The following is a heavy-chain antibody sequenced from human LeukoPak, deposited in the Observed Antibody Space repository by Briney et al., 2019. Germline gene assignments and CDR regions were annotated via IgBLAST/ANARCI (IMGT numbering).Heavy chain of an antibody. CDR1: GFTFSGSA. CDR2: IRSKANSYAT. J-gene: IGHJ3*02. D-gene: IGHD6-19*01. CDR3: TRSSGWPDAFDI. V-gene: IGHV3-73*01. Sequence: HPGGSLRLSCAASGFTFSGSAMHWVCQASGKGLEWVGRIRSKANSYATAYAASVKGRFTISRDDSKNTAYLQMNSLKTEDTAVYYCTRSSGWPDAFDIWGQGTMVTVSS.